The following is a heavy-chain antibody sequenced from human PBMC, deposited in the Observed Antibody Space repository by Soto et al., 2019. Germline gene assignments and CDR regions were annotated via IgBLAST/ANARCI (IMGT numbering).Heavy chain of an antibody. CDR1: GFIFNYR. D-gene: IGHD2-2*01. CDR2: IGFSSNFI. J-gene: IGHJ6*02. V-gene: IGHV3-21*06. Sequence: EVQLVESGGGLVQPGGSLRLSCVGSGFIFNYRMSWVRQAPGKGLEWVSSIGFSSNFIHHADSVKGRFTVSRDNAKNSLYLEMNYLRAEDTAVYYCARGAQSCNSVSCHGTRGMDVWGRGTTVTVSS. CDR3: ARGAQSCNSVSCHGTRGMDV.